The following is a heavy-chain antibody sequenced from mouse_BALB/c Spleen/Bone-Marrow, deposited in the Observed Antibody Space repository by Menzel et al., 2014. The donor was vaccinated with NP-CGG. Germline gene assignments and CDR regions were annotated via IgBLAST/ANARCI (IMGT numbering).Heavy chain of an antibody. J-gene: IGHJ3*01. CDR3: AREEVRRLAWFAY. CDR2: IFPGSGNT. Sequence: VKLQESGAELARPGASVKLSCRASGYTFTDYYINWMKQKTGQGLEWIGEIFPGSGNTYYNANFKGKATLTADKSSSTAYMQLSSLTSEDSAVYFCAREEVRRLAWFAYWGQGTLVTVSA. CDR1: GYTFTDYY. V-gene: IGHV1-77*01. D-gene: IGHD2-14*01.